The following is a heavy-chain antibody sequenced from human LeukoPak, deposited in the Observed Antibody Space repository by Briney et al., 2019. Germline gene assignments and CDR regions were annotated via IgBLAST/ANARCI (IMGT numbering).Heavy chain of an antibody. CDR1: GFTFSSYA. Sequence: PGRSLRLSCAASGFTFSSYAMHWVRQAPGKGLEWVAVISYDGSNKYYADSVKGRFTISRDNSKNTLYLQMNSLRAEDTAVYYCAKDQGIVGATTFDYWGQGTLVTVSS. V-gene: IGHV3-30-3*01. D-gene: IGHD1-26*01. CDR2: ISYDGSNK. J-gene: IGHJ4*02. CDR3: AKDQGIVGATTFDY.